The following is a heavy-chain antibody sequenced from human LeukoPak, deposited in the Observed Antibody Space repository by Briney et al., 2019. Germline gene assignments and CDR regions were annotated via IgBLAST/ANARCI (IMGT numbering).Heavy chain of an antibody. CDR1: GLTFSNYW. CDR2: IKEDGSEK. CDR3: ARGGPKHGYYYDSSGYSTADAFDI. Sequence: GGSLRLSCAASGLTFSNYWMSWVRQAPGKGLEWVANIKEDGSEKYYVGSVKGRFTISRDNAKKSLYLQMNSLRAEDTAVYYCARGGPKHGYYYDSSGYSTADAFDIWGQGTMVTVSS. J-gene: IGHJ3*02. D-gene: IGHD3-22*01. V-gene: IGHV3-7*04.